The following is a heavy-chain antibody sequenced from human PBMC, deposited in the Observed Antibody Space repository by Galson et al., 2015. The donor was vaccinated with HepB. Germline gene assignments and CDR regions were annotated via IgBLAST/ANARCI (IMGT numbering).Heavy chain of an antibody. Sequence: SLRLSCAASGFTFSSYWMHWVRPAPGKGLVWVSRINTDGSSTNYAASVKGRFTISRDNAKNTLYLQMNSLRAEDTAVYYCAGYCSDAACYAGSLDYWGQGTLVTVSS. CDR2: INTDGSST. CDR1: GFTFSSYW. D-gene: IGHD2-15*01. J-gene: IGHJ4*02. CDR3: AGYCSDAACYAGSLDY. V-gene: IGHV3-74*01.